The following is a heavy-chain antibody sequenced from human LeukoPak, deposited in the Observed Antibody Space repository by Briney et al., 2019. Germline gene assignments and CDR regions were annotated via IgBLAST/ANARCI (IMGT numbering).Heavy chain of an antibody. CDR1: GFTFSSYG. Sequence: GRSLRLSCAASGFTFSSYGMHWVRQAPGKGLEWVAVIWYDGSNKYYADSVKGRFTISRDNSKNTLYLQMNSLRAEDTAVYYCASWYQLPYYYYGMDVWGQGTTVTVSS. J-gene: IGHJ6*02. D-gene: IGHD2-2*01. V-gene: IGHV3-33*01. CDR3: ASWYQLPYYYYGMDV. CDR2: IWYDGSNK.